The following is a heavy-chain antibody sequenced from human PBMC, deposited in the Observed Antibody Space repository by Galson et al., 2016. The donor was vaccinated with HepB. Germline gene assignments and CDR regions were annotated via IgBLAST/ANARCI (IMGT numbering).Heavy chain of an antibody. J-gene: IGHJ3*02. Sequence: SLRLSCAASGFTFSSYAMSWVRQAPGKGLEWVAAISGSGGSTYYADSVKGRFTISRDNSKNTLYLQMKRLRAEETAVYYCSKECVVITIHSFDIWGKGTMVTVSS. D-gene: IGHD3-22*01. CDR2: ISGSGGST. CDR1: GFTFSSYA. V-gene: IGHV3-23*01. CDR3: SKECVVITIHSFDI.